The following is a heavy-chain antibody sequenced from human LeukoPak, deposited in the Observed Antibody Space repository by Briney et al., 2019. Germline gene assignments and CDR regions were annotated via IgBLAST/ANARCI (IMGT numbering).Heavy chain of an antibody. CDR1: GYTFTSYG. CDR2: ISAYNGNT. V-gene: IGHV1-18*01. CDR3: ARVDVVVVAARRRMIQGNWFDP. D-gene: IGHD2-15*01. Sequence: GASVKVSCKASGYTFTSYGISWVRQAPGQGLEGMGWISAYNGNTNYAQKLQGRVTMTTDTSTSTAHMELRSLRSDDTAVYYCARVDVVVVAARRRMIQGNWFDPWGQGTLVTVSS. J-gene: IGHJ5*02.